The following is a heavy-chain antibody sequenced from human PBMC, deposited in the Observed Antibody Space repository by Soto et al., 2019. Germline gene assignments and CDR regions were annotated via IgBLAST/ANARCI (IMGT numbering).Heavy chain of an antibody. V-gene: IGHV4-59*01. Sequence: SETLSLTCTVSGGSISSYYWSWIRQPPGKGLEWIGYIYYSGSTNYNPSLKSRVTISVDTSKNQFSLKLSSVTAADTAVYYCARVGISTPPLVWGQGTLVTVSS. CDR2: IYYSGST. D-gene: IGHD2-15*01. CDR1: GGSISSYY. J-gene: IGHJ4*02. CDR3: ARVGISTPPLV.